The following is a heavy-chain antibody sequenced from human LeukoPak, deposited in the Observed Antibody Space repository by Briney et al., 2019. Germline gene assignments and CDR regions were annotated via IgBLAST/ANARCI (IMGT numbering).Heavy chain of an antibody. V-gene: IGHV1-8*01. J-gene: IGHJ6*03. CDR1: GYTFTSYD. CDR2: MNPNSGNT. D-gene: IGHD3-3*01. Sequence: GASVKVSCKASGYTFTSYDINWVRQATGQGLEWMGWMNPNSGNTGYAQKFQGRVTMTRNTSISTAYMELSSLRSEDTAVYYCASKNRITIFGVVGPYYMDVWGKGTTVTVSS. CDR3: ASKNRITIFGVVGPYYMDV.